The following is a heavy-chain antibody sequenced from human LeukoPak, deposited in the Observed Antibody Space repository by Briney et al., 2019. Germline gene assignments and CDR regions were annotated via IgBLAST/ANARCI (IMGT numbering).Heavy chain of an antibody. CDR2: IYYSGST. J-gene: IGHJ4*02. CDR1: GGYISSGGYY. V-gene: IGHV4-31*03. D-gene: IGHD3-22*01. Sequence: PSETLSLTCTVSGGYISSGGYYWSWIRQHPGKGLEWIGYIYYSGSTYYNPSLKSRVTISVDTSKNQFSLKLSSVTAADTAVYYCAKIARTYYYDSSGWGQGTQVTVSS. CDR3: AKIARTYYYDSSG.